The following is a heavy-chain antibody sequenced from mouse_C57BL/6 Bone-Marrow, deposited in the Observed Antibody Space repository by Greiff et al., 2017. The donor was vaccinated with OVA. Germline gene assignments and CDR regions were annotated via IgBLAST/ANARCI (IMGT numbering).Heavy chain of an antibody. V-gene: IGHV1-15*01. Sequence: VQLQQSGAELVRPGASVTLSCKASGYTFTDYEMHWVKQTPVHGLEWIGAIDPETGGTAYNQKFKGKAILTADKSSSTAYMELRSLTSEDSAVYYCTRGGVITTVVGYWYFDVWGTGTTVTVSS. CDR3: TRGGVITTVVGYWYFDV. CDR2: IDPETGGT. J-gene: IGHJ1*03. D-gene: IGHD1-1*01. CDR1: GYTFTDYE.